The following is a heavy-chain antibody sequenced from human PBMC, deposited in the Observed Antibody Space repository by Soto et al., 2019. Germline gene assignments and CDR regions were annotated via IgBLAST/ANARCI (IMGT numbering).Heavy chain of an antibody. V-gene: IGHV4-59*01. J-gene: IGHJ6*02. Sequence: PSETLSLTCTVLGGSISSYCWSWIRQPPGNGLEWIGYMYNTGSTIYNPSLKSRVTISVDTSKNQFSLKLNSVTAADTAVYYCARDLWGYCGADCYPLDVWGQGTMVTVSS. D-gene: IGHD2-21*02. CDR1: GGSISSYC. CDR2: MYNTGST. CDR3: ARDLWGYCGADCYPLDV.